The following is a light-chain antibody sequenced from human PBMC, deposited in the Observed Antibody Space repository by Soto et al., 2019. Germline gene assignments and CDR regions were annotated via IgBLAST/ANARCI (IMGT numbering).Light chain of an antibody. J-gene: IGLJ1*01. CDR3: SSYAGSNVLYV. Sequence: QSALTQPPSASGSPGQSVTISCTGTSSDVGGYNYVSWYQQYPGKAPKVMIYEVNKRPSGVPDRFSGSKSGNTASLTVSGLQADDDADYYCSSYAGSNVLYVFGSGTKVTVL. V-gene: IGLV2-8*01. CDR1: SSDVGGYNY. CDR2: EVN.